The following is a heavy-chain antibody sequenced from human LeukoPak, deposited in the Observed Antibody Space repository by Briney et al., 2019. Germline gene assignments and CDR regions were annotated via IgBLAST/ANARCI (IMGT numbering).Heavy chain of an antibody. D-gene: IGHD3-22*01. CDR1: GFTFSSYC. CDR2: IWYDGSNK. V-gene: IGHV3-33*01. Sequence: GGSLRLSCAASGFTFSSYCMHWVRQAPGKGLEWVAVIWYDGSNKYYADSVKGRFTISRDNSKNTLYLQMNSLRAEDTAVYYCVRGSSGYYYDYWGQGTLVTVSS. J-gene: IGHJ4*02. CDR3: VRGSSGYYYDY.